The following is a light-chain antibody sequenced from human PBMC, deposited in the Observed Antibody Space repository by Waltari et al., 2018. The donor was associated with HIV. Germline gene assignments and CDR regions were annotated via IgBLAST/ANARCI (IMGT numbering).Light chain of an antibody. J-gene: IGLJ1*01. CDR1: TRDVRGSNY. CDR3: SSYTRSTVYV. CDR2: EVS. Sequence: QSPLTQPASVSGSPGQSLTIPCTGTTRDVRGSNYVSWYQQHPGKAPNLMIYEVSNRPSGVSNRFSGSKSGSTASLTISGLQAEDEADYYCSSYTRSTVYVFGTGTKVTVL. V-gene: IGLV2-14*01.